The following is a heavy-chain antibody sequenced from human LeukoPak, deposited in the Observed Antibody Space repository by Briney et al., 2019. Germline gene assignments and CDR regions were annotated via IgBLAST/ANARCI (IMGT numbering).Heavy chain of an antibody. Sequence: GGSLRLSCAASGLTFSSYSMNWVRQAPGKGLEWLSYISGSSSTIYYADSVKGRFTISRDNAKNSQYLQMNSLRAEDTAVYYCARESLGYCSGSTCYYFYMDFWGKGTTVTVSS. D-gene: IGHD2-15*01. V-gene: IGHV3-48*04. CDR3: ARESLGYCSGSTCYYFYMDF. CDR1: GLTFSSYS. CDR2: ISGSSSTI. J-gene: IGHJ6*03.